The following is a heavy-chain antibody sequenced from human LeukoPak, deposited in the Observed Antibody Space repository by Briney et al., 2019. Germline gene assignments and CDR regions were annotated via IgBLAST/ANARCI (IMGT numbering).Heavy chain of an antibody. V-gene: IGHV3-33*06. CDR2: IWYDGSNK. CDR1: GFTFSSYG. CDR3: AKDTVTTGFDY. Sequence: GRSLRLSCAASGFTFSSYGMHWVRQAPGEGLEWVAVIWYDGSNKYYADSVKGRFTISRDNSKNTLYLQMNSLRAEDTAVYYCAKDTVTTGFDYWGRGTLVTVSS. J-gene: IGHJ4*02. D-gene: IGHD4-11*01.